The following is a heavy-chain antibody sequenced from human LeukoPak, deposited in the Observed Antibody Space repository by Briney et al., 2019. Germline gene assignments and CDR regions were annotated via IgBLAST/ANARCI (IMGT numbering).Heavy chain of an antibody. Sequence: ASVKVSCKASGYTFTSYYMHWVRQAPGQGLEWMGIINPSGGSTSYTQKFQGRVTMTRDTSTSTVYMELSSLRSEDTAVYYCARAPSPYGSVDYWGQGTLVTVSS. D-gene: IGHD3-10*01. CDR2: INPSGGST. CDR1: GYTFTSYY. J-gene: IGHJ4*02. CDR3: ARAPSPYGSVDY. V-gene: IGHV1-46*01.